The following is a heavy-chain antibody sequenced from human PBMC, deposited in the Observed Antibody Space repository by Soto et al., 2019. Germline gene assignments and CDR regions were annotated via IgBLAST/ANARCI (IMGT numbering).Heavy chain of an antibody. CDR1: GFSLTTSAVG. CDR3: AHRHRASAGLFDL. CDR2: IYGDDDQ. Sequence: QITLKESGPTLVKPTQTLTLTCTFSGFSLTTSAVGVGWIRQPPGKALEWLTVIYGDDDQRSSPSLRSRLTISKDTSKNQVVLRMTNMDPVETATYYCAHRHRASAGLFDLWGQGTLVTVSS. V-gene: IGHV2-5*02. J-gene: IGHJ4*02.